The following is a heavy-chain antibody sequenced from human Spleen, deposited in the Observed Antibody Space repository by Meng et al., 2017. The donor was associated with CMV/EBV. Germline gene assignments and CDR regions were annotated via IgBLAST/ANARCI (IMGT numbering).Heavy chain of an antibody. Sequence: GGSLRLSCAASGFTFSNYAMNWVRQAPGKGLEWVSIIYSSGITTYYADSVKGRSTISRDNSKNTLYLQVNNLRAEDTAVYYCAKGYSFGYFDLWGQGTVVTVSS. CDR2: IYSSGITT. J-gene: IGHJ4*02. D-gene: IGHD5-18*01. V-gene: IGHV3-23*03. CDR1: GFTFSNYA. CDR3: AKGYSFGYFDL.